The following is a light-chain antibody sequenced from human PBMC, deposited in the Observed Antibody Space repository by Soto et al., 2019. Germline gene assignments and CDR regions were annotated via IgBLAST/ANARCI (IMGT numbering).Light chain of an antibody. V-gene: IGKV3-15*01. CDR1: QNIRFN. CDR2: AAS. Sequence: EIVLTQYKTVLSVAPGGRRTLSCGASQNIRFNLDWYEQNPGQXHRXXISAASPRAPGIPARFSAIASGTAGNLTLCRLQSEDGEIYYGHQYDNWPGAFCQGTIVDI. CDR3: HQYDNWPGA. J-gene: IGKJ1*01.